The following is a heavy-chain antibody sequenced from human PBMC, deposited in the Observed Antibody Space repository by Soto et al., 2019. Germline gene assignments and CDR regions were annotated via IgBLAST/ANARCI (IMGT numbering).Heavy chain of an antibody. J-gene: IGHJ4*02. CDR2: VSHDGTLY. CDR1: GFIYSSCA. V-gene: IGHV3-30*18. D-gene: IGHD2-8*02. CDR3: VKDRSDTWSFDY. Sequence: QVQLVESGGGVVQPGRSLRLSCSASGFIYSSCAMHWVRQVPGKGLAWLAVVSHDGTLYPYADSVKGRFIISRDNSRKMLYLQRNSLRPDDTAVYYCVKDRSDTWSFDYWGQGTLVTVSS.